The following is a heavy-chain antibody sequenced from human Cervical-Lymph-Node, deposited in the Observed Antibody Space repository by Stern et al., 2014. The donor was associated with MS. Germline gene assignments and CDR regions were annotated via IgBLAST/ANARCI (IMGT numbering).Heavy chain of an antibody. V-gene: IGHV1-24*01. J-gene: IGHJ6*02. CDR1: GYTLSEIS. CDR2: FDPEHGEA. Sequence: MVESGAEVEKPGASVKVSCKVSGYTLSEISMHWGRQAPGTGLEWVGGFDPEHGEARYAQKFQGRVTMAEARSTDTAYMELSSLRSEDTAVYYCATHRGRVTYYYGMDVWGQGTTVTVSS. CDR3: ATHRGRVTYYYGMDV. D-gene: IGHD2-21*02.